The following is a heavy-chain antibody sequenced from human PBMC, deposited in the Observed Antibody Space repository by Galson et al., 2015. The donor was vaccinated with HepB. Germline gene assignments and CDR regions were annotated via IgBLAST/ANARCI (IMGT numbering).Heavy chain of an antibody. D-gene: IGHD5-18*01. V-gene: IGHV3-53*01. CDR2: IYSGGRT. Sequence: SLRLSCAASGFIVSSNYMSWVRQAPGKGLEWVSVIYSGGRTYYADSVKGRFTISRDNSKNTLYLQMNSLRAEDTAVCYCARAQGLLPDYWGQGTLVTVSS. J-gene: IGHJ4*02. CDR3: ARAQGLLPDY. CDR1: GFIVSSNY.